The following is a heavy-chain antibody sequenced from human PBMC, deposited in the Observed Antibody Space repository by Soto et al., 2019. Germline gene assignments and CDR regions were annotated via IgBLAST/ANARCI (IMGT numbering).Heavy chain of an antibody. Sequence: ASVKVSCKASGYTFTGYYMHWVRQAPGQGLEWMGWINPNSGGTNYEQKFQGRVTMTRDTSISTDYMELSMLRSDDTAVYYCARDLGMENIVVVVAAENTLSYGMDFWGQGTTVTVSS. CDR3: ARDLGMENIVVVVAAENTLSYGMDF. CDR2: INPNSGGT. D-gene: IGHD2-15*01. V-gene: IGHV1-2*02. J-gene: IGHJ6*02. CDR1: GYTFTGYY.